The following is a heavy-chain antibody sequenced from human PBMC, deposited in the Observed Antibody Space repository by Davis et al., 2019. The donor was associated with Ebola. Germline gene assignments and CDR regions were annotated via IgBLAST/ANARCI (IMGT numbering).Heavy chain of an antibody. V-gene: IGHV3-30-3*01. D-gene: IGHD6-19*01. J-gene: IGHJ4*02. CDR2: ISYDGSNK. Sequence: GESLKISCAASGFTFSSYAMHWVRQAPGKGLEWVAVISYDGSNKYYADSVKGRFTISRDNSKNTLYLQMNSLRAEDTAVYYCAREYSSGGDYWGQGTLVTVSS. CDR1: GFTFSSYA. CDR3: AREYSSGGDY.